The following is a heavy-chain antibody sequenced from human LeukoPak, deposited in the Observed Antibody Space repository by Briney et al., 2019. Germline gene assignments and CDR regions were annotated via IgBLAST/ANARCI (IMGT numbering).Heavy chain of an antibody. D-gene: IGHD3-10*01. J-gene: IGHJ3*02. Sequence: GGSLRLSCAASVFAFSSYRMDCVRQAPGKGPEWVAHLKHDGIEKYLVDSVKGRFAISRDNAKILLYLQMNNLRVEDTAVYYCAREGMFRGVPDAFYMWGQGTMVTVSS. V-gene: IGHV3-7*01. CDR1: VFAFSSYR. CDR2: LKHDGIEK. CDR3: AREGMFRGVPDAFYM.